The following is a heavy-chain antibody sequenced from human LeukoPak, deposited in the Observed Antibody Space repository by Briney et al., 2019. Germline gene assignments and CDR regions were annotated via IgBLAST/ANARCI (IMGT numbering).Heavy chain of an antibody. D-gene: IGHD3-22*01. CDR2: INPSGGST. CDR3: ARDIGYDSSGYYYRTFDP. V-gene: IGHV1-46*01. Sequence: GASVKVSCKASGYTFTSYGISWVRQAPGQGLEWMGIINPSGGSTSYAQKFQGRVTMTRDTSTSTVYMELSSLRSEDTAVYYCARDIGYDSSGYYYRTFDPWGQGTLVTVSS. J-gene: IGHJ5*02. CDR1: GYTFTSYG.